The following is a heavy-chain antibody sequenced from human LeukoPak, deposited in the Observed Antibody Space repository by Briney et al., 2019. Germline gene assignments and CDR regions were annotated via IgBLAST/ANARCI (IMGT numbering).Heavy chain of an antibody. CDR1: GFFFRNYA. J-gene: IGHJ3*02. V-gene: IGHV3-23*01. CDR3: AKRWFLDAFDI. Sequence: GGSLRLSCVVSGFFFRNYAMSWVRQAPGKGLEWVSAISGSGGSTYYADSVKGRFTISRDNSKNTLYLQMNSLRAEDTAVYYCAKRWFLDAFDIWGQGTMVTVSS. D-gene: IGHD3-10*01. CDR2: ISGSGGST.